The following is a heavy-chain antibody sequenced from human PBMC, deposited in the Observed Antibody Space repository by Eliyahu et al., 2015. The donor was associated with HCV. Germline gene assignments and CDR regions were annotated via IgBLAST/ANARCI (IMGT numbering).Heavy chain of an antibody. CDR2: IYSGGST. V-gene: IGHV3-53*01. D-gene: IGHD1/OR15-1a*01. CDR1: GFTVSSNY. J-gene: IGHJ6*02. CDR3: ARDHWNTSYYYYGMDV. Sequence: EVQLVESGGGLIQPGGSLRLSCAASGFTVSSNYMSWVRQAPGKGLEWVSVIYSGGSTYYADSVKGRFTISRDNSKNTLYLQMNSLRAEDTAVYYCARDHWNTSYYYYGMDVWGQGTTVTVSS.